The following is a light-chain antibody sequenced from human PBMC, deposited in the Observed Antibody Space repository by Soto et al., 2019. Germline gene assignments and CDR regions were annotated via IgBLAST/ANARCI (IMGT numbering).Light chain of an antibody. Sequence: QSVLTQPPSVSGAPGQRVTISCTGNSSNIGAGYDVHWYQQLPGTAPKLLIYGNSNRPSGVPDRFSGSKSGTSASLAITGLQAEDGADYYCQSYDSSLSGSVFGGGTKLTVL. CDR2: GNS. V-gene: IGLV1-40*01. CDR1: SSNIGAGYD. CDR3: QSYDSSLSGSV. J-gene: IGLJ2*01.